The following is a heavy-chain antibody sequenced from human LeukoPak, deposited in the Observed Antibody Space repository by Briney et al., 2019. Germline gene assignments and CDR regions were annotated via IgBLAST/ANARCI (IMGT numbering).Heavy chain of an antibody. V-gene: IGHV3-11*04. CDR1: GFTFSDYY. Sequence: GGSLRLSCEASGFTFSDYYMSWIRQAPGKGLEWVSYITSDGTTKYYADSVKGRFIISRDNDKNSLYLQMNSLRVEDTAVYFCTRVEKGFWSGFKMDVWGKGATVAVSS. D-gene: IGHD3-3*01. CDR3: TRVEKGFWSGFKMDV. J-gene: IGHJ6*04. CDR2: ITSDGTTK.